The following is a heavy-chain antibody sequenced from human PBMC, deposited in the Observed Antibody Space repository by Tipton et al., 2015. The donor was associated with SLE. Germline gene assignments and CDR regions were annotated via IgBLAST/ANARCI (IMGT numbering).Heavy chain of an antibody. CDR3: ARGDVD. D-gene: IGHD5-24*01. V-gene: IGHV4-38-2*02. J-gene: IGHJ4*02. CDR1: GHSISSGYY. CDR2: VYSSGSA. Sequence: GLVKPSETLSLICNVSGHSISSGYYWSWFRQSTGRGLEWIGRVYSSGSANYNPALISRVSMSVDISKNQFFLTLRSVTAADTAVYFCARGDVDWGQGTLVTVSS.